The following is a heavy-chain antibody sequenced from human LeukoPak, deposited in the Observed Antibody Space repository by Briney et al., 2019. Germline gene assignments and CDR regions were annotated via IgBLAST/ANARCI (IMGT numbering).Heavy chain of an antibody. J-gene: IGHJ4*02. V-gene: IGHV3-64*01. D-gene: IGHD1-26*01. CDR2: ISSNGDST. CDR1: GFTFSKYA. Sequence: GGSLRLSCAASGFTFSKYAMQWVRQAPGKGLEYASAISSNGDSTYYANSVKGRFTISRDNSKNTLYLQMGSLRVEDMGVYYCAREGASSGSYSYWGQGTLVTVSS. CDR3: AREGASSGSYSY.